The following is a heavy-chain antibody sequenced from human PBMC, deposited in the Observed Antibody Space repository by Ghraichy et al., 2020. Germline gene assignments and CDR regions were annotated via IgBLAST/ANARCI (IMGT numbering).Heavy chain of an antibody. CDR2: IKQDGSEK. D-gene: IGHD3-10*01. J-gene: IGHJ6*03. Sequence: GGSLRLSCAASGLTFRSYCMTWVRQAPGKGLEWVANIKQDGSEKYYVDSVKGRFTISRDNAKNSLYLQMNRLRADDTAVYYCARDLRPDYGSSGMDVWGEGTTVSDSS. CDR3: ARDLRPDYGSSGMDV. CDR1: GLTFRSYC. V-gene: IGHV3-7*03.